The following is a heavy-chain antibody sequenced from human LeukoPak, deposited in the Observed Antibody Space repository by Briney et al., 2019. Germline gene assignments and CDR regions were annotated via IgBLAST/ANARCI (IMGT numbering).Heavy chain of an antibody. Sequence: SETLSLTCTVSGGSISSHYWSWIRQPPGKGLEWIGYIYYSGSTNYNPSLKSRVTISVDTSKDQISLKLSSVTAADTAVYYCARDLKDSSGWFDPWGQGTLVTVSS. CDR2: IYYSGST. CDR3: ARDLKDSSGWFDP. CDR1: GGSISSHY. V-gene: IGHV4-59*11. J-gene: IGHJ5*02. D-gene: IGHD3-22*01.